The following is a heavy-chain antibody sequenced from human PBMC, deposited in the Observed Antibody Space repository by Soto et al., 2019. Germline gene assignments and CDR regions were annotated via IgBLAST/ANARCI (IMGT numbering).Heavy chain of an antibody. V-gene: IGHV4-34*01. D-gene: IGHD2-15*01. CDR3: GRVGLRAIRVVAATEAFDI. Sequence: QVQLQQWGAGLLKPSETLSLTCAVYGGSFSGYYWSWIRQPPGKGLEWIGEINHSGSTNYNPSLKSRVTISEDTSKTRFPRKRGSVTAADTAVYYCGRVGLRAIRVVAATEAFDIWGQGTMVTVSS. CDR1: GGSFSGYY. J-gene: IGHJ3*02. CDR2: INHSGST.